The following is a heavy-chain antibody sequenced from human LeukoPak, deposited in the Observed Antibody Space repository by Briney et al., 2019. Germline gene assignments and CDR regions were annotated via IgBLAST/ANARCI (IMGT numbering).Heavy chain of an antibody. CDR1: DGSISNSF. CDR3: ANSYDGKIVPFDN. V-gene: IGHV4-4*09. Sequence: KSSETLSLTCTVPDGSISNSFWNWVRQPPGKGLEWIAYIHTSGSTNCNPAFKSRVTLSVDTSKSQFSLRLNSVTASDTAVYYCANSYDGKIVPFDNWGQGTLVTVSS. J-gene: IGHJ4*02. CDR2: IHTSGST. D-gene: IGHD4-23*01.